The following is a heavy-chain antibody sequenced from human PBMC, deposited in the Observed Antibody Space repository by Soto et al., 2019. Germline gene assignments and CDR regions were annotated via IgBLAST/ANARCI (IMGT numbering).Heavy chain of an antibody. V-gene: IGHV5-51*01. J-gene: IGHJ6*02. Sequence: PGESLKISCKGSGYSFTSYWIGWVRQMPGKGLEWMGIIYPGDSDTRYSPSFQGQVTISADKSISTAYLQWSSLKASDTATYYCARKRYCISTSCPDYYYYGMDVWGQGTTVTSP. CDR3: ARKRYCISTSCPDYYYYGMDV. CDR2: IYPGDSDT. CDR1: GYSFTSYW. D-gene: IGHD2-2*01.